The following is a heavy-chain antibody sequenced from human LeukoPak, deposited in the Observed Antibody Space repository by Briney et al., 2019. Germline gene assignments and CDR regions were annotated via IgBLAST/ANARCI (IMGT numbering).Heavy chain of an antibody. CDR3: ARRVLTPYYYFDY. CDR1: GGSISSSSYY. J-gene: IGHJ4*02. V-gene: IGHV4-39*01. Sequence: SETLSLTCTVSGGSISSSSYYWGWIRQPPGKGLEWIGSIYYSGSTYYNPSLKSRVTISVDTSKNQFSLKLSSVTAADTAVYYCARRVLTPYYYFDYWGQGTLVTVSS. D-gene: IGHD3-10*01. CDR2: IYYSGST.